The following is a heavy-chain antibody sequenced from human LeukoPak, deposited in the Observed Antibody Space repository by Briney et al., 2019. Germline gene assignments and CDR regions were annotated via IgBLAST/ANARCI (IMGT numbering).Heavy chain of an antibody. J-gene: IGHJ4*02. CDR1: GFTFSDYY. Sequence: PGGSLRLSCTASGFTFSDYYMTWIRQAPGKGLEWLSYISTSSTYTNYADSVKGRLTISRDNAKNSLYLQMNSLRAEDTAVYYCARDLKGSAWYVDYWGQGTLVTVSS. CDR2: ISTSSTYT. V-gene: IGHV3-11*05. D-gene: IGHD6-19*01. CDR3: ARDLKGSAWYVDY.